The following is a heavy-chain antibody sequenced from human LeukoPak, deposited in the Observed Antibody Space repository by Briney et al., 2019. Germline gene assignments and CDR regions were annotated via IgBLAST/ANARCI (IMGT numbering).Heavy chain of an antibody. J-gene: IGHJ4*02. CDR3: ARESGYSYGSFDY. CDR1: GGPISSYY. V-gene: IGHV4-59*01. Sequence: PSETLSLTCTVSGGPISSYYWSWIRQPPGKGLEWIGYIYYSGSTNYNPSLKSRVTISVDTSKNQFSLKLSSVTAADTAVYYCARESGYSYGSFDYWGQGTLVTVSS. D-gene: IGHD5-18*01. CDR2: IYYSGST.